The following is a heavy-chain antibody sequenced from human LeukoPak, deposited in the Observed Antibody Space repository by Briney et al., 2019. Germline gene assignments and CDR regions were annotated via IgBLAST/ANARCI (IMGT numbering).Heavy chain of an antibody. V-gene: IGHV3-53*01. D-gene: IGHD5-18*01. CDR3: ARAVPRYGFSFDY. CDR2: IYSGGST. J-gene: IGHJ4*02. CDR1: GFTVSSNY. Sequence: PGGSLRLSCAASGFTVSSNYMSSVRQAPGKGLEWVSVIYSGGSTYYADSVRGRFTVSRDNSKNTLYLQMSSLPAEDTAVYYCARAVPRYGFSFDYWGQGTLVTVSS.